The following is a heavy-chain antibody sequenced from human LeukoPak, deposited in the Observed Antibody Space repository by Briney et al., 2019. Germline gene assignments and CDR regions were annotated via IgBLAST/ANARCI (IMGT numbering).Heavy chain of an antibody. CDR1: GGSISSSSYN. V-gene: IGHV4-39*01. D-gene: IGHD2-2*01. Sequence: SETLSLTCTVSGGSISSSSYNCGWIRQPPGKGLEWIGSIYYSGSTYYNPSLKSRVTISVDTSKNQFSLKLSSVTAEDTAVYYCAGLSAYCGSTSCYGGVFDYWGQGTLVTVSS. J-gene: IGHJ4*02. CDR3: AGLSAYCGSTSCYGGVFDY. CDR2: IYYSGST.